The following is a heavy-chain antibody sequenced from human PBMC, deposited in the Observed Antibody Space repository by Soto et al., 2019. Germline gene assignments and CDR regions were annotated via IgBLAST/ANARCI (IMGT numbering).Heavy chain of an antibody. CDR1: GGSVSSSSYS. Sequence: QLQLQESGPGLVKPSETLSLTCTVSGGSVSSSSYSWGWIRQSPGKGLEWIGTIYSSENTYYNPSLLSRVTISVDTSKNEFSLRLSSVTAAATAVYYCARLNGYCISTNCHGYYGMDVWGQGTTVTVSS. CDR3: ARLNGYCISTNCHGYYGMDV. V-gene: IGHV4-39*01. J-gene: IGHJ6*02. D-gene: IGHD2-2*03. CDR2: IYSSENT.